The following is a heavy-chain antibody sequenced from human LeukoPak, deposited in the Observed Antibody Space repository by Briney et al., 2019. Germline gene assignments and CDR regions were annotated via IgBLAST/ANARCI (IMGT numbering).Heavy chain of an antibody. CDR3: ARGSYDWAGIDY. D-gene: IGHD3-16*01. CDR2: LNGDVTYI. CDR1: GFTFSRHW. V-gene: IGHV3-74*01. J-gene: IGHJ4*02. Sequence: GGALRLSCVASGFTFSRHWMHWVRQAPGKGLVWVSRLNGDVTYIDYADSVKGRITISRDNAKNMLYLQMNSLRGEDTAVYYCARGSYDWAGIDYWGQGTLVTVSS.